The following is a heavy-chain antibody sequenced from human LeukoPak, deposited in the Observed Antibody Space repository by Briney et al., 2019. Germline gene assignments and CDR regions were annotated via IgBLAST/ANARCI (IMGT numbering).Heavy chain of an antibody. CDR2: IRSKANNYAT. Sequence: RSGGSLRLSCAASGFTFSGSTMHWVRQASGKGLEWVGRIRSKANNYATAYATSVEGRFALSRDDSKNTAYLQMNSLKTEDTAVYYCIRGAASGSYYGFGVWGQGATVTVSS. V-gene: IGHV3-73*01. J-gene: IGHJ6*02. D-gene: IGHD1-26*01. CDR3: IRGAASGSYYGFGV. CDR1: GFTFSGST.